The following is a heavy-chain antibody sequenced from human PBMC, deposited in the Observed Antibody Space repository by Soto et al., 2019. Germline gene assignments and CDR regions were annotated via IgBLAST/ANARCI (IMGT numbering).Heavy chain of an antibody. CDR2: IYTSGST. CDR1: GGSISSYY. J-gene: IGHJ6*02. D-gene: IGHD6-6*01. Sequence: SETLSLTCTVSGGSISSYYWSWIRQPAGKGLEWIGRIYTSGSTNYNPSLKSRVTMSVDTSKNQFSLKLSSVTAADTAVYYCARGSLSESIAARRHYYYGMDVWGQGTTVTVSS. CDR3: ARGSLSESIAARRHYYYGMDV. V-gene: IGHV4-4*07.